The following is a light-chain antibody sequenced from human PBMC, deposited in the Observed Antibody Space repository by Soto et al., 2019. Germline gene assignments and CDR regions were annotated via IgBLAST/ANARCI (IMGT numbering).Light chain of an antibody. CDR2: SDN. CDR3: ATWDDSLNAWV. CDR1: SSNIGAGYD. Sequence: QAVVTQPPSVSGAPGQRVTISCSGGSSNIGAGYDVHWYQQLPQTAPKLLIYSDNQRPSGVPDRFSGSKSGTSASLAISGLQSEDEADYYCATWDDSLNAWVFGGGTKLTVL. J-gene: IGLJ3*02. V-gene: IGLV1-40*01.